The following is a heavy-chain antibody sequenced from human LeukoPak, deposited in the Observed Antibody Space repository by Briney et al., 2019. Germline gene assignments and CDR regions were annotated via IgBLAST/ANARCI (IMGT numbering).Heavy chain of an antibody. CDR1: GFTFSSYE. CDR2: ISSSGSTI. J-gene: IGHJ4*02. Sequence: GGSLRLSCAASGFTFSSYEMNWVRQAPGKGLEWVSYISSSGSTIYYADSVKGRFIISRDNAKNSLYLQMNSLRAEDTAVYYCAREPRRAMGVTFFDYWGQGTLVTVSS. CDR3: AREPRRAMGVTFFDY. V-gene: IGHV3-48*03. D-gene: IGHD5-18*01.